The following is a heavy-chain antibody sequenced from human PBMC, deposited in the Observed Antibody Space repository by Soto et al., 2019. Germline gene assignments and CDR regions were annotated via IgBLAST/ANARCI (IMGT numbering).Heavy chain of an antibody. Sequence: EVQLLESGGGLVQPGGSLRLSVAASGFTFDSYAMTWVRQAPGKGREWVSAISGSGGSTYYAASLKGRCTIPRDNXXNMLYLQMNSLRAEETAVYYCAEDDGGLPNGYFDLWGRGTLVTVSS. D-gene: IGHD3-16*01. J-gene: IGHJ2*01. CDR1: GFTFDSYA. CDR2: ISGSGGST. V-gene: IGHV3-23*01. CDR3: AEDDGGLPNGYFDL.